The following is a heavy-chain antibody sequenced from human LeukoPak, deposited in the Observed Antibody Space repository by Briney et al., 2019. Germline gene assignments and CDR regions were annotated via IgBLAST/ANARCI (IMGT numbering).Heavy chain of an antibody. CDR1: GGTFSSYA. J-gene: IGHJ3*02. V-gene: IGHV1-69*13. CDR2: IIPIFGTA. Sequence: SVKVSCKASGGTFSSYAISWVRQAPGQGLEWMGRIIPIFGTANYAQKFQGRVTITADESTSTAYMELSSLRSEDTAVYYCARTTAGVVPAAMRWEPAFDIWGQGTMVTVSS. CDR3: ARTTAGVVPAAMRWEPAFDI. D-gene: IGHD2-2*01.